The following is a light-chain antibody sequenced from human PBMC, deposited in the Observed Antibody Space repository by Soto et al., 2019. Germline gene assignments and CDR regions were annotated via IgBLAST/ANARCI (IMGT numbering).Light chain of an antibody. Sequence: AIPVTQSPSSLSASVGDRVTITCRASQDIRGALAWYQQKPGKAPKLLIYDVSTVQSGVPSRFSGRGSGTEFTLTITSLQPGDFATYYCQQFNIYPITFGQGTRLDI. CDR3: QQFNIYPIT. J-gene: IGKJ5*01. V-gene: IGKV1-13*02. CDR2: DVS. CDR1: QDIRGA.